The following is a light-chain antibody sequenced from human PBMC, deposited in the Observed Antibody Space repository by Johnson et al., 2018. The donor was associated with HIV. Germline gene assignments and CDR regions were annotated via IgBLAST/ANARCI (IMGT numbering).Light chain of an antibody. V-gene: IGLV1-51*01. J-gene: IGLJ1*01. CDR2: DNN. Sequence: QSMLTQSPSVSAAPGQKVTISCSGSSSNIGNNYVSWYQQLPGTAPKLLIYDNNKRPSGIPDRFSGSKSGTSATLGISGLQTGDEADYYCGTWDSSLSAGRVFGTGTKVTVL. CDR1: SSNIGNNY. CDR3: GTWDSSLSAGRV.